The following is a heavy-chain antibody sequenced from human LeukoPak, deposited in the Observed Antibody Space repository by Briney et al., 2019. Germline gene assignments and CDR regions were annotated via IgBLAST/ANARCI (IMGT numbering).Heavy chain of an antibody. V-gene: IGHV1-2*02. D-gene: IGHD3-10*01. J-gene: IGHJ4*02. CDR3: ARHTLYGSGSYYVYYFDY. Sequence: ASVKVSCKASGYTFTGYYMHWVRQAPGQGLEWMGWINPNSGGTNYAQKFQGRVTTTTDTSTSAAYMELRSLRSDDTAVYYCARHTLYGSGSYYVYYFDYWGQGTLVTVSS. CDR2: INPNSGGT. CDR1: GYTFTGYY.